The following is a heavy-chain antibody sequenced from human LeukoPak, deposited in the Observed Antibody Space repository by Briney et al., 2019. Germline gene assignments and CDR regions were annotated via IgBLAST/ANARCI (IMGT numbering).Heavy chain of an antibody. CDR3: VRDLDLGGYSSFEY. CDR1: GFTFSNYA. Sequence: GGSLRLSCAASGFTFSNYAMHWVRQAPGKGLVWVSRIKSDGSSSTYADSVKGRFTISRDNAKNSLYLQMNTLRAEDTAVYYCVRDLDLGGYSSFEYWGQGTLVTVSS. CDR2: IKSDGSSS. D-gene: IGHD4-23*01. J-gene: IGHJ4*02. V-gene: IGHV3-74*01.